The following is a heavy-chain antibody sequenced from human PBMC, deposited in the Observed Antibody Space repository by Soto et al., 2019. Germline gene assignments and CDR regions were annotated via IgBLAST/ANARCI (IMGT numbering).Heavy chain of an antibody. D-gene: IGHD4-17*01. Sequence: GGSLRLSCAASGFTFSSYAMSWVRQAPGKGLEWVAVIRGNGGSTYYADSVKGRFTISRDNSKNTLYLQMNSLRAEDTAVYYCAKNPRTTVTTSVQDYWGQGTLVTVSS. CDR2: IRGNGGST. V-gene: IGHV3-23*01. J-gene: IGHJ4*02. CDR3: AKNPRTTVTTSVQDY. CDR1: GFTFSSYA.